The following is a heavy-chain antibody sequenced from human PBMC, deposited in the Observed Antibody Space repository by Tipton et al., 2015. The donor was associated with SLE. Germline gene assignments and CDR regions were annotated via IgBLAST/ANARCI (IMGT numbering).Heavy chain of an antibody. V-gene: IGHV4-31*03. J-gene: IGHJ4*02. CDR1: GGSISSGGYY. Sequence: TLSLTCTVSGGSISSGGYYWSWIRQHPGKGLEWIGEINHSGSTNYNPSLKSRVTISVDTSKNQFSLKLSSVTAADTAVYYCARGWVAGYFDYWGQGTLVTVSS. CDR3: ARGWVAGYFDY. D-gene: IGHD6-19*01. CDR2: INHSGST.